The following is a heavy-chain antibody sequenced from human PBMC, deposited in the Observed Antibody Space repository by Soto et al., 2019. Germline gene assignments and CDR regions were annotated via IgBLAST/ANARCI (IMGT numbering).Heavy chain of an antibody. Sequence: ASVKVSCKASGYTFTGQYMHWVRQAPGQGLEWMGGIIPIFGTANYAQKFQGRVTITADESTSTAYMELSSLRSEDTAVYYCASLEMATKSRGYYGMDVWGQGTTVTVSS. V-gene: IGHV1-69*13. CDR3: ASLEMATKSRGYYGMDV. CDR1: GYTFTGQY. D-gene: IGHD5-12*01. J-gene: IGHJ6*02. CDR2: IIPIFGTA.